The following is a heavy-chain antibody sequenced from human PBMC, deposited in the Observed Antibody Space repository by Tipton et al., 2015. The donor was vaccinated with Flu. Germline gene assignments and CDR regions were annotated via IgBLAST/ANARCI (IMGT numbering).Heavy chain of an antibody. Sequence: TLSLTCTVSGGSISSYYWSWIRQPPGKGLEWIGYIYYSVSTNYNPSLKSRVTISVDTSKNQFSLKLSSVTAADTAVYYCARSVAVAAPGWFDPWGQGTLVTVSS. CDR2: IYYSVST. J-gene: IGHJ5*02. CDR3: ARSVAVAAPGWFDP. CDR1: GGSISSYY. D-gene: IGHD6-19*01. V-gene: IGHV4-59*01.